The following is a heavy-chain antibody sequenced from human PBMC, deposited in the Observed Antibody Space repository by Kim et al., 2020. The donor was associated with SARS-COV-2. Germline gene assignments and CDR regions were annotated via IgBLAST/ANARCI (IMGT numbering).Heavy chain of an antibody. CDR3: VRALPAADY. J-gene: IGHJ4*02. CDR2: IYYSGST. D-gene: IGHD2-2*01. CDR1: GGSISSSSYY. Sequence: SETLSLTCTVSGGSISSSSYYWGWIRQPPGKGLEWIGSIYYSGSTYYNPSLKSRVTISVDTSKNQFSLKLSSVTAADTAVYYCVRALPAADYWGQGTLVTVSS. V-gene: IGHV4-39*01.